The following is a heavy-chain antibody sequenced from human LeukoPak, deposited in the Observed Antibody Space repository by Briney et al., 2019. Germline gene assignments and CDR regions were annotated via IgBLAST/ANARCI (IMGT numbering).Heavy chain of an antibody. CDR3: ARHGSLIITGTTVAFGI. Sequence: KPSETLSLTCAVYGGSFSGYYWSWTRQPPGKGLEWIGEINHSGSTNYNPSLKSRVTISVDTSKNQFSLKLSSVTAADTAVYYCARHGSLIITGTTVAFGIWGQGTMVTVSS. J-gene: IGHJ3*02. V-gene: IGHV4-34*01. CDR2: INHSGST. D-gene: IGHD1-7*01. CDR1: GGSFSGYY.